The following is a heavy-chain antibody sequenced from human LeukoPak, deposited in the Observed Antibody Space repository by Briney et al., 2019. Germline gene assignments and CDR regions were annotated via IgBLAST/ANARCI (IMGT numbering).Heavy chain of an antibody. CDR1: GFTFSSYG. D-gene: IGHD6-13*01. J-gene: IGHJ4*02. CDR3: ARDRSFTGYSSSWYHFDY. CDR2: IRFDGSSK. V-gene: IGHV3-30*02. Sequence: GGSLRLSCAASGFTFSSYGMHWVCQAPGKGLEWVAFIRFDGSSKFYGDSVKGRFTISRDNSKNTLYLQMDSLRAEDTAVYYCARDRSFTGYSSSWYHFDYWGQGALVTVSS.